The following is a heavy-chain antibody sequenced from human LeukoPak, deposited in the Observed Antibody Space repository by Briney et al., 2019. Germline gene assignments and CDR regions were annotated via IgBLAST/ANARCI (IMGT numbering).Heavy chain of an antibody. V-gene: IGHV4-4*09. D-gene: IGHD6-6*01. CDR2: IHASGPT. CDR3: ARHDAGIAARPFDN. CDR1: GGSISTYY. J-gene: IGHJ4*02. Sequence: SETLSLTCTVSGGSISTYYWSWIRRPPGKELEWIAYIHASGPTNYNPSLKSRITISVDTSKNQFSLKLSSVTAADTAVYYCARHDAGIAARPFDNWGQGTLVTVSS.